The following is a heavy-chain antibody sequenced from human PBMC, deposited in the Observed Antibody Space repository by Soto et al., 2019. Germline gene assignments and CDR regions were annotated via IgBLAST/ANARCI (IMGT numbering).Heavy chain of an antibody. CDR3: AKDLGSLYYYGMDV. J-gene: IGHJ6*02. CDR1: GFTFDEYA. D-gene: IGHD6-13*01. V-gene: IGHV3-9*01. CDR2: ISWNSGSI. Sequence: SLRLSCAASGFTFDEYAMHWVRQAPGKGLEWVSGISWNSGSIGYADSVKGRFTISRDNAKNSLYLQMNSLRAEDTALYYCAKDLGSLYYYGMDVWGQGTTVTVSS.